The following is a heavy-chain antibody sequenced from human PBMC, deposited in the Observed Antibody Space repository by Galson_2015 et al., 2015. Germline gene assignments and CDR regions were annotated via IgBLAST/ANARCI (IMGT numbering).Heavy chain of an antibody. Sequence: SVKVSCKASGGTFSSYAISWVRQAPGQGLEWMGGIIPIFGTANYAQKFQGGVTITADESTSTAYMELSSLRSEDTAVYYCAREYSSSSVALDYWGQGTLVTVSS. CDR2: IIPIFGTA. CDR1: GGTFSSYA. V-gene: IGHV1-69*13. CDR3: AREYSSSSVALDY. D-gene: IGHD6-6*01. J-gene: IGHJ4*02.